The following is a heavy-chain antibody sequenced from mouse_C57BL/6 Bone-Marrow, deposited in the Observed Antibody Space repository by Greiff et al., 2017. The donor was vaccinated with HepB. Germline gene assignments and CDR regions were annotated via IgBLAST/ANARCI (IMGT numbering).Heavy chain of an antibody. CDR1: GFTFSNYW. D-gene: IGHD1-1*01. Sequence: EVKVEESGGGLVQPGGSMKLSCVASGFTFSNYWMNWVRQSPEKGLEWVAQIRLKSDNYATHYAESVKGRFTISRDDSKSSVYLQMNNLRAEDTGIYYCTGLHPPYYYGSRFYAMDYWGQGTSVTVSS. J-gene: IGHJ4*01. CDR2: IRLKSDNYAT. CDR3: TGLHPPYYYGSRFYAMDY. V-gene: IGHV6-3*01.